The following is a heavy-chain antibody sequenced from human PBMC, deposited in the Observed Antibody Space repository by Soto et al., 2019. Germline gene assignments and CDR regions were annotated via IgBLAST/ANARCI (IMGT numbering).Heavy chain of an antibody. CDR1: GLTFSNSA. Sequence: SVKVSCKTSGLTFSNSAVQWVRQARGQRLEWIGWIVVGSGNTNYAQKFQERVTITRDMSTSTAYMELSSLRSEDTAVYYCVAAYYDFWSGYGYPSLFDIWGQGTMVTVSS. CDR2: IVVGSGNT. J-gene: IGHJ3*02. V-gene: IGHV1-58*01. CDR3: VAAYYDFWSGYGYPSLFDI. D-gene: IGHD3-3*01.